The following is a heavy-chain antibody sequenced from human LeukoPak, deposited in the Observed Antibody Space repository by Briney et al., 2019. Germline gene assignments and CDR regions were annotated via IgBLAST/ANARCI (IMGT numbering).Heavy chain of an antibody. Sequence: ASVKVSCKASGYTFTSYGISWVRQAPGQGLEWMGWISAYNGNTNYAQKLQGRVTMTTDTSTSTAYMELRSLRSDDTAVYYCAREDYGDFTYDYWGQGALVTVSS. J-gene: IGHJ4*02. V-gene: IGHV1-18*01. CDR3: AREDYGDFTYDY. CDR1: GYTFTSYG. CDR2: ISAYNGNT. D-gene: IGHD4-17*01.